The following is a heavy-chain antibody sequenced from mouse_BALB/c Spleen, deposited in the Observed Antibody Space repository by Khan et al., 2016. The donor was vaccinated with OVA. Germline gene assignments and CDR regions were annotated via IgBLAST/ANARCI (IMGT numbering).Heavy chain of an antibody. J-gene: IGHJ4*01. V-gene: IGHV2-6-7*01. CDR1: GFSLTGYG. Sequence: VQLVESGPGLVAPSQSLSITCTVSGFSLTGYGVNWVRQPPGKGLEWLGMIWGDGSTDYNSAVKSRLSISKDNSKSQVFLKMNSLQTDDTARYYCARGTDDYALYAMDYWGQGTSVTVSS. CDR3: ARGTDDYALYAMDY. D-gene: IGHD2-4*01. CDR2: IWGDGST.